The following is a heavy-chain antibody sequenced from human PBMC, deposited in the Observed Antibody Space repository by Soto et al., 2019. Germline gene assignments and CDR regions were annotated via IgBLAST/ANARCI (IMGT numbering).Heavy chain of an antibody. CDR1: GGPFSGYY. Sequence: PSETLSLTCNVSGGPFSGYYWSWIRQPPGKGLEWIGYIYYSGSTNYNPSLKSRVTISVDTSKNQFSLKLSSVTAADTAVYYCASTLYCSSTSCFPYYYGMDVWGQGTTVTVSS. J-gene: IGHJ6*02. V-gene: IGHV4-59*01. D-gene: IGHD2-2*01. CDR2: IYYSGST. CDR3: ASTLYCSSTSCFPYYYGMDV.